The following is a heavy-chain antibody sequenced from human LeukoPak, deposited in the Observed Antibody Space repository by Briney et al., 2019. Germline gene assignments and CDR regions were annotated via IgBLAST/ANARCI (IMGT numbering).Heavy chain of an antibody. D-gene: IGHD3-10*01. Sequence: PSETLSLTCTVSGGSISSYYWSWIRQPPGKGLEWIGYIYYSGSTNYNPSPKSRVTISVGTSKNQFSLKLSSVTAADTAVYYCASNYYGSGSLDYWGQGNLVTVSS. V-gene: IGHV4-59*08. CDR2: IYYSGST. J-gene: IGHJ4*02. CDR3: ASNYYGSGSLDY. CDR1: GGSISSYY.